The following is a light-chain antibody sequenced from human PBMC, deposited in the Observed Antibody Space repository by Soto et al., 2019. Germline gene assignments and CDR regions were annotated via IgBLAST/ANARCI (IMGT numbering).Light chain of an antibody. J-gene: IGLJ1*01. CDR2: DVS. V-gene: IGLV2-11*01. CDR1: SSDVGGYNY. CDR3: CSYAGSSTV. Sequence: QSALTQPRSVSGSPGQSVTISCTGTSSDVGGYNYVSWYQQHPGKAPKVIIYDVSKRPSGVPDRFSGSKSGNTASLTISGLQAEDEADYYCCSYAGSSTVFGTGPKVTV.